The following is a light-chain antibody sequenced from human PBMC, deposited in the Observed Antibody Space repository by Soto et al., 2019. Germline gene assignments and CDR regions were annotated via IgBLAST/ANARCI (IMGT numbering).Light chain of an antibody. CDR1: SSDVGGYNN. J-gene: IGLJ2*01. Sequence: QSALTQPRSVSGSPGQSVTISCTGTSSDVGGYNNVSWYQQHPGKAPKLMVSDVSKRPSGVPDRFSGSKSGNTASLTISGLQAEDEADYYCCSYAGSYTLVFGGGTQLTVL. CDR3: CSYAGSYTLV. V-gene: IGLV2-11*01. CDR2: DVS.